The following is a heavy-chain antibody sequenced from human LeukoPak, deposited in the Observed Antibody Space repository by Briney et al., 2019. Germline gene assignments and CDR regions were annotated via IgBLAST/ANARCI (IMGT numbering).Heavy chain of an antibody. J-gene: IGHJ6*03. D-gene: IGHD6-13*01. Sequence: GGSLRLSCAASGFTVSSNYMSWFRQAPEKGLEWVSVIYSGGSTYYADSVKGRFTISRDNSKNTLYLQMNSLRAEDTAVYYCARVDVQQQLVRGSYYYMDVWGKGTTVTVSS. V-gene: IGHV3-53*01. CDR3: ARVDVQQQLVRGSYYYMDV. CDR1: GFTVSSNY. CDR2: IYSGGST.